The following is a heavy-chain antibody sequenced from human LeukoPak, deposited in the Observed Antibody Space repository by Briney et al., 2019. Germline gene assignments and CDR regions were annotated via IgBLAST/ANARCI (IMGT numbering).Heavy chain of an antibody. J-gene: IGHJ6*03. CDR3: ARGRGCSGGSCKPTTFYYYYYYMDV. D-gene: IGHD2-15*01. Sequence: SETLSLTCTVSGDSIRTSKYYWGWIRQPPGKGLEWIGSIYNSGNTNYNPSLKSRVTISIDTSKNQFSLKLTSVTAADTAVYYCARGRGCSGGSCKPTTFYYYYYYMDVWGKGTTVTVSS. V-gene: IGHV4-39*07. CDR2: IYNSGNT. CDR1: GDSIRTSKYY.